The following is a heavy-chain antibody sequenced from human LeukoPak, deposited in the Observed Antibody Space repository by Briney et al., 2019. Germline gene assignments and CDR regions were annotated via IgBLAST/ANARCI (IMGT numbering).Heavy chain of an antibody. CDR1: GGSVSSSTYY. CDR3: ARGRGDYVADY. Sequence: PSETLSLTCTVSGGSVSSSTYYWVWIRQPPGKGLEWIGNIHYSGSTFYNPSLKSRVTISVDASKNQFSLRLTSVTAADTAFYYCARGRGDYVADYWGQGTLVTVSS. D-gene: IGHD4-17*01. J-gene: IGHJ4*02. CDR2: IHYSGST. V-gene: IGHV4-39*01.